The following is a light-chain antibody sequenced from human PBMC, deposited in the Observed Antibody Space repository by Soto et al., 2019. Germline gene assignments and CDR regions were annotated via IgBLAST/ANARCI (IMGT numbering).Light chain of an antibody. CDR2: DVN. Sequence: QSVRTQPASVSGSPGQSITISCTGTNSDVGSYNRVSWYQQPPGTAPKLIIYDVNNRPSGVSYRFSGSKSGNTASLTISGLQAEDEADYYCNSYTTSETYVFGTGTKVTVL. V-gene: IGLV2-14*01. CDR3: NSYTTSETYV. CDR1: NSDVGSYNR. J-gene: IGLJ1*01.